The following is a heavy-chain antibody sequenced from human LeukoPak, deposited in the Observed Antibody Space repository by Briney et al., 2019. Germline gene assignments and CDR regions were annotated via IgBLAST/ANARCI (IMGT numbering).Heavy chain of an antibody. CDR1: GGSISSYY. CDR3: AKEKAGPFDY. J-gene: IGHJ4*02. V-gene: IGHV3-23*01. Sequence: PSETLSLTCTVSGGSISSYYWSWIRQPPGKGLEWVSAISGSGGSTYYADSVKGRFSISRDNSKNTLYLQMNSLRAEDTAVYYCAKEKAGPFDYWGQGTLVTVSS. D-gene: IGHD6-13*01. CDR2: ISGSGGST.